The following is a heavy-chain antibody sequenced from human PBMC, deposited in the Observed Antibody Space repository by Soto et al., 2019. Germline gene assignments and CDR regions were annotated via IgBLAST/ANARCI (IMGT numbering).Heavy chain of an antibody. V-gene: IGHV3-21*01. D-gene: IGHD1-26*01. CDR2: IAISTNYI. Sequence: EVQLVESGGGLVKPGGSLRLSCAASGFTFSSYVMSWVRQAPGKGLEWVSSIAISTNYIYYADSVKGRFTISRDNAENSLYLQMNSLRAEDTAVYYWARVPDSGTYYFDYWGQGTLVTVSS. CDR3: ARVPDSGTYYFDY. CDR1: GFTFSSYV. J-gene: IGHJ4*02.